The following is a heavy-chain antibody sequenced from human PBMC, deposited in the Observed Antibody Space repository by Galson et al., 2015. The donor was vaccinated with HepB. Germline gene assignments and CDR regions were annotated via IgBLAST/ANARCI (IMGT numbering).Heavy chain of an antibody. CDR3: ARPSDVVVPAATLSHYYYDMDV. Sequence: SLRLSCAASGFTFSSYWMHWVRQAPGKGLVWVSRTNSDGSTTRYADSVKGRFTISRDNAKNTLYLQMNSLRAEDTAVYYCARPSDVVVPAATLSHYYYDMDVWGQGTTVTVSS. J-gene: IGHJ6*02. D-gene: IGHD2-2*01. V-gene: IGHV3-74*01. CDR1: GFTFSSYW. CDR2: TNSDGSTT.